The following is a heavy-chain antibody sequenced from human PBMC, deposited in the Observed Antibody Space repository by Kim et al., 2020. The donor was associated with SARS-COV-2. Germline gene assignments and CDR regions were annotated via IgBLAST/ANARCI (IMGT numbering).Heavy chain of an antibody. CDR2: INPSGGST. D-gene: IGHD3-10*01. CDR1: GYTFTSYY. V-gene: IGHV1-46*01. J-gene: IGHJ4*02. CDR3: ARGPLWFGSPPYYFDY. Sequence: ASVKVSCKASGYTFTSYYMHWVRQAPGQGLEWMGIINPSGGSTSYAQKFQGRVTMTRDTSTSTVYMELSSLRSEDTAVYYCARGPLWFGSPPYYFDYWGQGTLVTVSS.